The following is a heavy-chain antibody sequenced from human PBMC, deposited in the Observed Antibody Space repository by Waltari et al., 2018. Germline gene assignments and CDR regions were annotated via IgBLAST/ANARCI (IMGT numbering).Heavy chain of an antibody. V-gene: IGHV3-21*01. CDR1: GFLFSGYA. CDR3: VCGYPYYFDY. CDR2: INPISSHI. J-gene: IGHJ4*02. D-gene: IGHD5-18*01. Sequence: EMQLVDSGGGLVKPGGSLRLSCVASGFLFSGYAMNWFRQAPGKGLGWVSSINPISSHIYYAAAVRGRFSISRDNSTNTLYLQMSSLRAEDTAVYYCVCGYPYYFDYWGQGTLVTVSS.